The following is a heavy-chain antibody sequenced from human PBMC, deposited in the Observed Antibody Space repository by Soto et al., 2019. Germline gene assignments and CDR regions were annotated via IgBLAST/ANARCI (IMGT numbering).Heavy chain of an antibody. CDR3: AREKSGSPGDY. CDR2: IYHNGNT. J-gene: IGHJ4*02. V-gene: IGHV4-59*01. Sequence: LSLTCTVSGASINSYYWSWIRQPPGEGLEWIAYIYHNGNTNYDPSLMNRVTISLDTSRNQFSLSLSSVTAADTAVYHCAREKSGSPGDYWGQGVLVTVSS. CDR1: GASINSYY. D-gene: IGHD3-10*01.